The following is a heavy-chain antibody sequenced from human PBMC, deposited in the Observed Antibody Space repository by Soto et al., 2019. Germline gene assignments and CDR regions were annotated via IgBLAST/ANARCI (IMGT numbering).Heavy chain of an antibody. CDR1: GYTFTGYY. V-gene: IGHV1-2*04. D-gene: IGHD3-22*01. J-gene: IGHJ4*02. CDR3: ARSPAPLSYDSSGYYQV. CDR2: INPNSGGT. Sequence: GASVKVSSKASGYTFTGYYMHWVRQAPGQGLEWMGWINPNSGGTNYAQKFQGWVTMTRDTSISTAYMELSRLRSDDTAVYYCARSPAPLSYDSSGYYQVWGQGTLVTVSS.